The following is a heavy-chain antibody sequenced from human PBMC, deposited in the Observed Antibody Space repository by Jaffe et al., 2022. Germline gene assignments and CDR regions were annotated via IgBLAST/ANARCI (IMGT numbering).Heavy chain of an antibody. CDR2: IYHSGST. CDR3: VRELYTRSVVAATYDAFDI. J-gene: IGHJ3*02. V-gene: IGHV4-38-2*02. Sequence: QVQLQESGPGLVKPSETLSLTCAVSGYSISSGYYWGWIRQPPGKGLEWIGSIYHSGSTYYNPSLKSRVTISVDTSKNQFSLKLSSVTAADTAVYYCVRELYTRSVVAATYDAFDIWGQGTMVTVSS. CDR1: GYSISSGYY. D-gene: IGHD2-15*01.